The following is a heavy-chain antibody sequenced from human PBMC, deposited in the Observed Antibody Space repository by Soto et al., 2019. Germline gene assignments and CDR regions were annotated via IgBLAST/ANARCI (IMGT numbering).Heavy chain of an antibody. J-gene: IGHJ6*02. Sequence: SETLSLTCAVSGGSISSGGYSWSWIRQPPGKGLEWIGSIYYSGSAYYNPSLKSRVTMSVDTSKFQFSLKLSSATAADTAVYYCAKDSGVDTNTWSPMYCYYVMDVWGQGTTVTVSS. CDR1: GGSISSGGYS. CDR2: IYYSGSA. V-gene: IGHV4-30-2*03. D-gene: IGHD3-3*01. CDR3: AKDSGVDTNTWSPMYCYYVMDV.